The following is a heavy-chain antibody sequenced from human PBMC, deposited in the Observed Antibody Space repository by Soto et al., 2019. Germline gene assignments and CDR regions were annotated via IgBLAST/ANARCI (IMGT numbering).Heavy chain of an antibody. D-gene: IGHD3-10*01. CDR2: VYYSGGN. CDR3: ARLGSAWMWYDY. V-gene: IGHV4-31*03. CDR1: GGSVSSAGYY. J-gene: IGHJ4*02. Sequence: SETLSLTCTVSGGSVSSAGYYWTWIRQHPGKGLEWLGWVYYSGGNSYNPSLKSRVTISIDTSKNHVSLKLSTVTAANTAVYYCARLGSAWMWYDYWGQGTLVTVSS.